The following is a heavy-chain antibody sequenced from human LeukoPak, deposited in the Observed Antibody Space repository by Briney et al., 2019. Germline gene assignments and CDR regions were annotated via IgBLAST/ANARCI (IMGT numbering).Heavy chain of an antibody. J-gene: IGHJ4*02. CDR2: IYYSGST. V-gene: IGHV4-59*01. CDR3: ASWRLSGGHFDY. CDR1: GGSISSYY. Sequence: PSETLSLTCTVSGGSISSYYWSWIRQPPGKGLEWIGYIYYSGSTNYNPSLKSRVTISVDTSKNQFSLKLSSVTAADTAVYYCASWRLSGGHFDYWGQGTLVTVSS. D-gene: IGHD3-16*02.